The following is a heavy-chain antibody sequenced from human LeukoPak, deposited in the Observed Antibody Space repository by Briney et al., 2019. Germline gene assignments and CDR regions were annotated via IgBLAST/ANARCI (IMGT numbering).Heavy chain of an antibody. J-gene: IGHJ6*01. D-gene: IGHD2-2*01. CDR2: INAGNGNI. CDR3: ARGYCSSTSCYMDV. Sequence: ASVKVSCKASGHTSTTYAIHWVRQAPGQGLEWMGWINAGNGNIKYSQKFQGRVTITGDTSASTAYMELSSLRSEDTAVYYCARGYCSSTSCYMDVWGQGTTVTISS. CDR1: GHTSTTYA. V-gene: IGHV1-3*01.